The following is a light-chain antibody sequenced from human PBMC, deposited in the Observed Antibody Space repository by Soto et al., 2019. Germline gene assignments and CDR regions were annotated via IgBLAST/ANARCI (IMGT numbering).Light chain of an antibody. V-gene: IGLV2-14*03. J-gene: IGLJ1*01. CDR3: ASYTSTSPYV. Sequence: QSVLTQPASVSGSPGQAITISCAGISNDFGGYNYVSWYQQHPGRVPNLLIYDDSNRHSGVSNRFSGSKSGNTASLTISGLPAEDEADYYCASYTSTSPYVFGIGTKVTV. CDR1: SNDFGGYNY. CDR2: DDS.